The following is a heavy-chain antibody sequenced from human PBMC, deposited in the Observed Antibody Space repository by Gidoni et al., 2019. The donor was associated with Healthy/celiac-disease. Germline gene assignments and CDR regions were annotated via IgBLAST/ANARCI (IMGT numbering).Heavy chain of an antibody. CDR2: ISAYNGNT. CDR1: GYTFTSYG. J-gene: IGHJ6*02. D-gene: IGHD2-15*01. CDR3: ARDLRVVRRDIVVVVAATPAYYYYGMDV. V-gene: IGHV1-18*04. Sequence: QVQLVQSGAEVKKPGASVQVSCQASGYTFTSYGISWVRPAPGHGLEWMGWISAYNGNTNYAQKLQGRVTMTTDTSTSTAYMELRSLRSDDTAVDYCARDLRVVRRDIVVVVAATPAYYYYGMDVWGQGTTVTVSS.